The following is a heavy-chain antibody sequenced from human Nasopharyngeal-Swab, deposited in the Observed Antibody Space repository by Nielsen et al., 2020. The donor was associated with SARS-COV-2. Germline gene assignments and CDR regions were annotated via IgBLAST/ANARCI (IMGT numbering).Heavy chain of an antibody. Sequence: GGSLRLSCAASGFTFSGSAIHWVRQASGKGLEWVGRIGDKDHNYATTYAASVQGRITISRDDSKNTAFLQMDSLKTEDMYLYYCTTDFYFDYWGQGTLVTVSS. V-gene: IGHV3-73*01. CDR1: GFTFSGSA. CDR3: TTDFYFDY. J-gene: IGHJ4*02. CDR2: IGDKDHNYAT.